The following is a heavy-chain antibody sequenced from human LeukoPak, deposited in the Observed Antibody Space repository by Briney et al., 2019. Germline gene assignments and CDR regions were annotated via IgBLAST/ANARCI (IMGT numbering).Heavy chain of an antibody. J-gene: IGHJ4*02. CDR1: GVSFGNYT. Sequence: TLSLSCSASGVSFGNYTMSWCRHHPPKGLVGVGLFRSMANGGPTVYAASGEGRFTISRDDSKSIAYLQVNSPKREDRAVYYCSRDLNLSFYYWGQGTLVTVSS. V-gene: IGHV3-49*03. CDR3: SRDLNLSFYY. CDR2: FRSMANGGPT.